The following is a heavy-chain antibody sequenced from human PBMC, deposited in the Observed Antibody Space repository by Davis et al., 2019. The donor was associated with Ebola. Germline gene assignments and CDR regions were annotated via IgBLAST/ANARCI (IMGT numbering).Heavy chain of an antibody. D-gene: IGHD6-19*01. CDR2: IIPIFGTA. Sequence: AASVKVSCKASGYTFTSYAISWVRQAPGQGLEWMGGIIPIFGTANYAQKFQGRVTITADESTSTAYMELSSLRSEDTAVYYCARDGQPLADSSGWSYWGQGTLVTVSS. CDR1: GYTFTSYA. V-gene: IGHV1-69*13. J-gene: IGHJ4*02. CDR3: ARDGQPLADSSGWSY.